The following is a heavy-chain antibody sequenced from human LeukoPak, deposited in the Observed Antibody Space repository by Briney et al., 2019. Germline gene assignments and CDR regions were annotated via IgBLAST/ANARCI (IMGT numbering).Heavy chain of an antibody. CDR3: AKQMAVDYFDY. Sequence: GGSLRLSCAASGFTFSSYGMHWVRQAPGKGLEWVAVIWYDGNNKYYTDSVKGRFTISRDNAKNTLYLQMDSLRAEDTAVYYCAKQMAVDYFDYWGQGTLVTVSS. CDR2: IWYDGNNK. J-gene: IGHJ4*02. D-gene: IGHD5-24*01. CDR1: GFTFSSYG. V-gene: IGHV3-30*02.